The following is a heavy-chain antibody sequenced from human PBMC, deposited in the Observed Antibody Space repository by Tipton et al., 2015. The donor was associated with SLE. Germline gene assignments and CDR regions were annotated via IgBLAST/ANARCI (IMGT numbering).Heavy chain of an antibody. V-gene: IGHV3-7*01. D-gene: IGHD1-26*01. CDR2: IKEDGSEK. J-gene: IGHJ4*02. CDR3: ARWEGSSFVEYLDH. Sequence: SLRLSCAASGFGFSNHWMSWVRQAPGKGLEWVASIKEDGSEKYYVDSVKGRFTISRDNSKDTMSLQMNSLRVEDTAVYYCARWEGSSFVEYLDHWGEGTLVTVSS. CDR1: GFGFSNHW.